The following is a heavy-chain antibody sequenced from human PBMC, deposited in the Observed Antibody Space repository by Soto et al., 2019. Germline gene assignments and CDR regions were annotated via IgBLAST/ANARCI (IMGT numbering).Heavy chain of an antibody. Sequence: QLQLQESGPGLVKPSETLSLTCSVSGDSISSGDYYWTWMRQAPGKGLQWVGHVYFSGSTNYNPSLKSRVTISLDTSKNQFSLKLRSVTAGDTAVYYCARVPVDTYMIYWSDPWGQGTLVTVSS. V-gene: IGHV4-61*08. CDR2: VYFSGST. CDR1: GDSISSGDYY. CDR3: ARVPVDTYMIYWSDP. J-gene: IGHJ5*02. D-gene: IGHD5-18*01.